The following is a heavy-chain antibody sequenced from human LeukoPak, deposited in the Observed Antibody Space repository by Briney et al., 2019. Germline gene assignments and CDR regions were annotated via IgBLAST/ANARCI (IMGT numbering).Heavy chain of an antibody. V-gene: IGHV3-30*02. J-gene: IGHJ4*02. CDR2: IRYDGSNK. Sequence: GGSLRLSCAASGFTFSSYGMHWVRQAPGKGLEWVAFIRYDGSNKYYADSVKGRFTVSRDNSKNTLYLQMNSLRAEDTAVYYCAKDLTRSRLWTTKSTGFDYWGQGTLVTVSS. CDR3: AKDLTRSRLWTTKSTGFDY. D-gene: IGHD2-21*01. CDR1: GFTFSSYG.